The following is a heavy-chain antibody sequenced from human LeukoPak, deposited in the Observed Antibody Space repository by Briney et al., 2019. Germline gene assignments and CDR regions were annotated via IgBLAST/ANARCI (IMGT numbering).Heavy chain of an antibody. V-gene: IGHV3-30-3*01. Sequence: GRSLSLSCAASGFAFDTYDMHWVRQAPGKGLEWVATISFDGNNKHYAHSVKGRFNISRDNSKNTVYLQMNSLRPEDTAVYYCAKYWMIRGVIITSGWFDPWGQGSLVTVSS. J-gene: IGHJ5*02. CDR2: ISFDGNNK. CDR3: AKYWMIRGVIITSGWFDP. D-gene: IGHD3-10*01. CDR1: GFAFDTYD.